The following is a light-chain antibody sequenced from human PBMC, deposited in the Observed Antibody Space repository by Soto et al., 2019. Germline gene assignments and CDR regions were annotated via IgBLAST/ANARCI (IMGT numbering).Light chain of an antibody. CDR2: EVS. CDR3: SSYTSSSTLE. V-gene: IGLV2-14*01. Sequence: QSALTQPASVSGSPGQSITISCNGTSSDVGGYNYVSWYQQHPGKAPKLMIYEVSNRPSGVSNRFSGSKSGNTASLTISGLQAEDEADYYCSSYTSSSTLEFGGGPKLTVL. CDR1: SSDVGGYNY. J-gene: IGLJ2*01.